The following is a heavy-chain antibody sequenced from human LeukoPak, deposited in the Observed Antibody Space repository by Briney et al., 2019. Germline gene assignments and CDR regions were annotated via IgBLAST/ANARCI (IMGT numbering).Heavy chain of an antibody. J-gene: IGHJ6*04. CDR3: ARERAHRLVSGYDPYYYGMDV. Sequence: ASVKVSCKAPGYTFTGYYMHWVRQAPGQGLEWMGWINPNSGGTNYAQKFQGWVTMTRDTSISTAYMELSRLRSDDTAVYYCARERAHRLVSGYDPYYYGMDVWGKGTTVTVSS. V-gene: IGHV1-2*04. CDR1: GYTFTGYY. CDR2: INPNSGGT. D-gene: IGHD5-12*01.